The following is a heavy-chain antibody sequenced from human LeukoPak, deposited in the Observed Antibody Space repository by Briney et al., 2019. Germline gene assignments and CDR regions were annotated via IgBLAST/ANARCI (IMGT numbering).Heavy chain of an antibody. CDR3: ASIDFWSGRPNY. D-gene: IGHD3-3*01. Sequence: GGSLRLSCAASGFTFSGYWMSWVRQFPGNGLEWVANIKQDGSEKYYVDSVKGRFTVSRDNAKNSLYLQMNSLRAEDTAVYYCASIDFWSGRPNYWGQGTLVTVAS. V-gene: IGHV3-7*01. CDR1: GFTFSGYW. CDR2: IKQDGSEK. J-gene: IGHJ4*02.